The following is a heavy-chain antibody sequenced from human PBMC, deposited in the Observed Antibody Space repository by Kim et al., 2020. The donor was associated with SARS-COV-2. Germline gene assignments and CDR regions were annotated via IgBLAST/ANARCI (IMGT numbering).Heavy chain of an antibody. D-gene: IGHD2-2*01. CDR3: AREDTMRPGMDV. J-gene: IGHJ6*02. V-gene: IGHV4-59*01. Sequence: SETLSLTCTVSGGSISSYYWSWIRQPPGKGLEWIGYIYYSGSTNYNPSLKSRVTISVDTSKNQFSLRLSSVTAADTAVYYCAREDTMRPGMDVWGQGTTVTVSS. CDR1: GGSISSYY. CDR2: IYYSGST.